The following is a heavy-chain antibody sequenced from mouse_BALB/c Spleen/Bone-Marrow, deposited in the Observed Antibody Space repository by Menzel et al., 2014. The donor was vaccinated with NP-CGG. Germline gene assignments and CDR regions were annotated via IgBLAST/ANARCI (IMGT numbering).Heavy chain of an antibody. CDR3: ARRYYGYWYFDV. CDR2: IYSGGST. D-gene: IGHD1-1*01. J-gene: IGHJ1*01. CDR1: GFTFSTYA. Sequence: EVKLMESGGGLVKPGGSLKLSYAASGFTFSTYAMSWVRQTPEKRLEWVASIYSGGSTYYPDSVKGRFTISRDNARNILYLQMNSLRSEDTAMYYCARRYYGYWYFDVWGAGTTVTVSS. V-gene: IGHV5-6-5*01.